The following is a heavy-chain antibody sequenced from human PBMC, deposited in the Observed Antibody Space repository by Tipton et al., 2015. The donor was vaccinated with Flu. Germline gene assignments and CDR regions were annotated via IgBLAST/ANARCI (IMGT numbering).Heavy chain of an antibody. V-gene: IGHV4-39*02. D-gene: IGHD4-11*01. CDR1: GSSIRSSSYF. CDR3: ARRDYSNYVSEPKNWFDS. CDR2: IFHTGYA. J-gene: IGHJ5*01. Sequence: LRLSCSVSGSSIRSSSYFWGWIRQPPGKGLEWIGNIFHTGYAYRNPSLKSRVTISVDTSKNHFSLKLSSVTAADTAVYYCARRDYSNYVSEPKNWFDSWGQGALVIVSS.